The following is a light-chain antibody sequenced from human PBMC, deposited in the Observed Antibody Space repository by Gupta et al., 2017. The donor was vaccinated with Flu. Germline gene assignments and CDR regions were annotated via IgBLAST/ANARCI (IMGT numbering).Light chain of an antibody. J-gene: IGLJ3*02. CDR2: GNS. V-gene: IGLV1-40*01. Sequence: QSMLTQPPSVSGAPGQRLTISCTGTSSNFGAGSDVHWYQQLPGTAPKLLIYGNSNRASGVPDRFSGSRSGTSASLTITGLQAEDEANYYCQSYDISLTGSVFGGGTKLTVL. CDR3: QSYDISLTGSV. CDR1: SSNFGAGSD.